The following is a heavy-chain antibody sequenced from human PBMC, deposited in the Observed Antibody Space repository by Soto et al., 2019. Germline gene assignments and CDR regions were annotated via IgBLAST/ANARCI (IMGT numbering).Heavy chain of an antibody. D-gene: IGHD3-10*01. CDR3: VRTSHYGSGSWNFDY. CDR1: GFTFSDHY. CDR2: TRNKANSYST. Sequence: PGGSLRVSCAASGFTFSDHYMDWVRQAPGKGLECVGRTRNKANSYSTEYAASVRGRFTISRDESKNSLYLQMNSLKTEDTAVYYCVRTSHYGSGSWNFDYWGQGTLVTVSS. J-gene: IGHJ4*02. V-gene: IGHV3-72*01.